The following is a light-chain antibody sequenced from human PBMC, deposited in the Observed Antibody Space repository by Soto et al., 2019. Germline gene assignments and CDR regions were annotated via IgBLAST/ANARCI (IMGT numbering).Light chain of an antibody. J-gene: IGKJ2*01. CDR1: QTIYNNY. CDR2: GAS. CDR3: LRYGSSPPHT. V-gene: IGKV3-20*01. Sequence: EIVLTQSPGTLSLSPGEGATLSCRASQTIYNNYLAWYQQKPGQAPRLLISGASNRATGIPDRFSGSGSGTDFTLTISRLESEDFAVYYCLRYGSSPPHTFGHGTKLAIK.